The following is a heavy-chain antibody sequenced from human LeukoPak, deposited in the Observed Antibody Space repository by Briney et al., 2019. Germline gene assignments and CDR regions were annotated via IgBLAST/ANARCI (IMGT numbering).Heavy chain of an antibody. CDR1: GFIFSSYG. J-gene: IGHJ4*02. Sequence: GGSLRLSCAASGFIFSSYGMHWVRQAPGKGLEWVAFIRYDGSKKYYADSVKGRFTISRDNSKNTLYLQMNSLRAEDTTVYYCARVGKVYYYDNSGPIDYWGQGTLVTVSS. CDR2: IRYDGSKK. D-gene: IGHD3-22*01. CDR3: ARVGKVYYYDNSGPIDY. V-gene: IGHV3-30*02.